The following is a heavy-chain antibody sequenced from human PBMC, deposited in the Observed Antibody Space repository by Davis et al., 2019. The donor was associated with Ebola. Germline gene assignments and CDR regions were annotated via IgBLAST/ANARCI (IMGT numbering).Heavy chain of an antibody. J-gene: IGHJ4*02. CDR3: ARQGGGDYDFWSGYFHYFDY. Sequence: GESLKISCQGSGYSFTSYWIGWVRQMPGKGLEWMGIIYPGDSDTRYSPSFQGQVTISADKSISTAYLQWSSLKASDTAMYYCARQGGGDYDFWSGYFHYFDYWGQGTLVTVSS. CDR1: GYSFTSYW. CDR2: IYPGDSDT. D-gene: IGHD3-3*01. V-gene: IGHV5-51*01.